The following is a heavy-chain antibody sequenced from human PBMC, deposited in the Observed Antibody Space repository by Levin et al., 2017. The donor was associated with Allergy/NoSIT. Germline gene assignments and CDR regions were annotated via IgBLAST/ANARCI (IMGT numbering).Heavy chain of an antibody. J-gene: IGHJ4*02. CDR2: ISSSSAYF. CDR3: ARNKLGGRYEYYSDTMQNFEN. Sequence: GESLKISCAASGFTFNSYSMTWVRQAPGKGLEWVSSISSSSAYFYYADSVKGRFTISRDNAKDSLYLEMNNLRAEDTAVYYCARNKLGGRYEYYSDTMQNFENWGQGTLVTVSS. V-gene: IGHV3-21*01. D-gene: IGHD3-22*01. CDR1: GFTFNSYS.